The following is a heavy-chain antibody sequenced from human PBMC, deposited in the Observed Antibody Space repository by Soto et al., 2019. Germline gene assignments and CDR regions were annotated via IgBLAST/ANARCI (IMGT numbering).Heavy chain of an antibody. CDR1: GFTLSGSA. J-gene: IGHJ4*01. CDR3: ATSSGWYYDY. D-gene: IGHD6-19*01. V-gene: IGHV3-73*01. Sequence: EVQLVESGGGLVQPGGSLKLSCTASGFTLSGSAVHWVRQAAGKGLEWLGRMRSKGKNYATIYDASVKGRLTVSRDDGRNMAYLQMDSLKTEDTAVYFCATSSGWYYDYWGQGTQVTVSS. CDR2: MRSKGKNYAT.